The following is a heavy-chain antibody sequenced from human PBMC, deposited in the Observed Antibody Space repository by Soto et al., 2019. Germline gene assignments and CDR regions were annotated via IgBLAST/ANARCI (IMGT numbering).Heavy chain of an antibody. CDR2: IYYSGNT. Sequence: TLSIPCSVSCGTINSGSYDWTWIRQHPGRGLECIGYIYYSGNTYYNPTLKSRLTISLDTSENQFSMKLNSVTVADTAVYYCARFPSRAHYFEMAVWGQGTAVTV. CDR3: ARFPSRAHYFEMAV. D-gene: IGHD2-2*01. V-gene: IGHV4-31*03. J-gene: IGHJ6*02. CDR1: CGTINSGSYD.